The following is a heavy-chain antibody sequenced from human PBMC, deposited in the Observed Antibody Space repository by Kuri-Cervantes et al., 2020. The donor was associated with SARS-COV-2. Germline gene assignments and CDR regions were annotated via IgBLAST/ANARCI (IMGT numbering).Heavy chain of an antibody. CDR2: ISARGGGT. CDR3: AKDPSEDYGSGE. CDR1: GFTVSSNY. J-gene: IGHJ4*02. D-gene: IGHD3-10*01. Sequence: GGSLRLSCAASGFTVSSNYMSWVRQAPGKGLEWVSAISARGGGTYYADSVKGRFTISRDNSKNTLYLQMNSLRADDTAVYYCAKDPSEDYGSGEWGQGALVTVSS. V-gene: IGHV3-23*01.